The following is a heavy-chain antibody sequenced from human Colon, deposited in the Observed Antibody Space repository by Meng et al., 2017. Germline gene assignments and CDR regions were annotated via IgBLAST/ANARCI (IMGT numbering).Heavy chain of an antibody. V-gene: IGHV3-74*01. Sequence: VWESGGGLVQPGGFLRLSCAASGFTFSDYWMNWVRQVPGKGLEWVARMNGDGGSVSYADSVKGRFTISRDNSKSTLYLQMSSLRVEDTAVYYCANDRLNHWGQGTLVTVSS. D-gene: IGHD3-9*01. CDR2: MNGDGGSV. J-gene: IGHJ1*01. CDR1: GFTFSDYW. CDR3: ANDRLNH.